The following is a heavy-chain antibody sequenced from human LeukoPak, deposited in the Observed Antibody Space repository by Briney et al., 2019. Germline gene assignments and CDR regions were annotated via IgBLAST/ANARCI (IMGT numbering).Heavy chain of an antibody. V-gene: IGHV3-20*04. CDR2: INWDGATT. CDR3: ARGGLGLNYYDSSGYPSDAFDI. CDR1: GFTFDDYG. J-gene: IGHJ3*02. Sequence: GGSLRLSCAVYGFTFDDYGMHWVRQLPGKGLEWVSSINWDGATTAYGDSVKGRFTISRDNAKTSLYLQMNSLRAEDTALYYCARGGLGLNYYDSSGYPSDAFDIWGQGTMVTVSS. D-gene: IGHD3-22*01.